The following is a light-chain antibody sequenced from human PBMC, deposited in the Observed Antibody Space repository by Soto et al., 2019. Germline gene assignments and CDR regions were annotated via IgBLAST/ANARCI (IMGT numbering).Light chain of an antibody. CDR2: KAS. V-gene: IGKV1-5*03. Sequence: IQMTQSPSTLSGYVGDRVTITCRASQTISSWLAWYQQKPGKAPKLLIYKASTLKSGVPSRFSGSGSGTEFTLTISSLQPDDFATYYCQHYNSYSEAFCQGSKV. CDR1: QTISSW. J-gene: IGKJ1*01. CDR3: QHYNSYSEA.